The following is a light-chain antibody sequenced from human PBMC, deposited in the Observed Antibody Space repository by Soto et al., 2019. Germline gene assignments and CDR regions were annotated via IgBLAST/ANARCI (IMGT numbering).Light chain of an antibody. V-gene: IGLV1-44*01. J-gene: IGLJ1*01. Sequence: QCVLTQPPSASGTPGRRVTIPSSGSSSNIGSNTVSWYQQLPGTAPKLLIYSNNQRPSGVPDRFSGSKSGTSASLAISGLQSEDEADYYCAAWDDSLNGSYVFGTGTKVTVL. CDR3: AAWDDSLNGSYV. CDR1: SSNIGSNT. CDR2: SNN.